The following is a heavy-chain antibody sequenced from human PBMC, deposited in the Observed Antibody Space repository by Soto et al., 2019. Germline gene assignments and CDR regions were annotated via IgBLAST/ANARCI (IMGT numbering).Heavy chain of an antibody. D-gene: IGHD3-10*01. CDR1: GYSFTNYY. V-gene: IGHV5-51*01. CDR2: IYPDDSDT. Sequence: GESLKISCKGSGYSFTNYYIGWVRQMPGKGLEWMGIIYPDDSDTKYSPSFQGQVTISADKSVSTAYLQWSSLKASDSAMYYCVRVKEELLWPNWFDPWGQGTQVTVSS. CDR3: VRVKEELLWPNWFDP. J-gene: IGHJ5*02.